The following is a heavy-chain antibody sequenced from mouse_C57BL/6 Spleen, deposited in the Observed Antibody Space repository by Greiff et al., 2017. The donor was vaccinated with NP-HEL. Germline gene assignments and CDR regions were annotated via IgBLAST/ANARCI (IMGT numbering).Heavy chain of an antibody. V-gene: IGHV1-85*01. Sequence: QVQLQQSGPELVKPGASVKLSCKASGYTFTSYDINWVKQRPGQGLEWIGWIYPRDGSTKYNEKFKGKATLTVDTSSSTAYMELHSLTSEDSAVYFCAREITTVVATNFDYWGQGTTLTVSS. D-gene: IGHD1-1*01. CDR2: IYPRDGST. CDR1: GYTFTSYD. CDR3: AREITTVVATNFDY. J-gene: IGHJ2*01.